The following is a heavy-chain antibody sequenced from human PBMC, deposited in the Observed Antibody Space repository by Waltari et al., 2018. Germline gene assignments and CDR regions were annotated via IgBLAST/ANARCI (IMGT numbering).Heavy chain of an antibody. CDR2: IAPEDGET. CDR3: APLPGGSGQTFDY. D-gene: IGHD3-10*01. CDR1: GYTFMDYF. V-gene: IGHV1-69-2*01. Sequence: EVELVQSGAEVKKPGATVKISCKASGYTFMDYFIHWVQQAPGKGLEWMGRIAPEDGETVYSEKFQGRVTITADTSTDTAYMELSSLTSGDTAVYYCAPLPGGSGQTFDYWGQGTLVTVSS. J-gene: IGHJ4*02.